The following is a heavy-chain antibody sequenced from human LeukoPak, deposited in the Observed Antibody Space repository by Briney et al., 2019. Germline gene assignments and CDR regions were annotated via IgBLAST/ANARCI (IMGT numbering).Heavy chain of an antibody. CDR3: ARGRGYSYGFTAFDI. Sequence: SETLSLTRAVYGGSFSGYYWSWIRQPPGKGLEWIGEINHSGSTNYNPSLKSRVTISVDTSKNQFSLKLSSVTAADTAVYYCARGRGYSYGFTAFDIWGQGTMVTVSS. V-gene: IGHV4-34*01. CDR1: GGSFSGYY. CDR2: INHSGST. D-gene: IGHD5-18*01. J-gene: IGHJ3*02.